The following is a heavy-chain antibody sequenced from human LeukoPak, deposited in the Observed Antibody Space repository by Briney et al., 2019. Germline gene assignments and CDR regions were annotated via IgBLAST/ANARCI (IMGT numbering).Heavy chain of an antibody. CDR1: GYTFTSYD. Sequence: AXVKVSCKASGYTFTSYDINWVRQAPGQGLEWMGWMNPNSGNTVYAQKFQGRVTITRNTSISTAYMELSSLRSEDTAVYYCARYCSSTSCPEFDIWGQGTMVTVSS. D-gene: IGHD2-2*01. CDR2: MNPNSGNT. V-gene: IGHV1-8*03. J-gene: IGHJ3*02. CDR3: ARYCSSTSCPEFDI.